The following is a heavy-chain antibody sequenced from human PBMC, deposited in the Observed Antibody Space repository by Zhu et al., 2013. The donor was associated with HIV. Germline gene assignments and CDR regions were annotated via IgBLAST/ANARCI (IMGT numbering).Heavy chain of an antibody. CDR3: ATSIYCSSTSCPVAYYGMDV. J-gene: IGHJ6*02. CDR1: GGTFSSYA. Sequence: QVQLVQSGAEVKKPGSSVKVSCKASGGTFSSYAISWVRQAPGQGLEWMGGIIPIFGTANYAQKFQGRVTITADKSTSTAYMELSSLRSEDTAVYYCATSIYCSSTSCPVAYYGMDVWGQGTTVTVSS. D-gene: IGHD2-2*01. V-gene: IGHV1-69*06. CDR2: IIPIFGTA.